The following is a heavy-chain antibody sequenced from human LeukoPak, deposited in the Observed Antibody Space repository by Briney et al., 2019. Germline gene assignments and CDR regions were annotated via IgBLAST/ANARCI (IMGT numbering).Heavy chain of an antibody. CDR1: SDNLGTYG. D-gene: IGHD2-2*02. CDR2: VSVHSGYT. J-gene: IGHJ4*02. Sequence: ASVKVSCKXSSDNLGTYGVSWLRQAPGQGLEWMGWVSVHSGYTKYSQKVQGRVTMTTDTSTSTAYMELRSLRSDDTAVYYCARVPGLGYCSSTSCYNLDYWGQGTLVTVSS. V-gene: IGHV1-18*01. CDR3: ARVPGLGYCSSTSCYNLDY.